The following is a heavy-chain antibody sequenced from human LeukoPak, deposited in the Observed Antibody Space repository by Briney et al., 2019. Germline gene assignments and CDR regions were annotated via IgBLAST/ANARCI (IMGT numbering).Heavy chain of an antibody. V-gene: IGHV3-30*02. Sequence: PGESLRLSCAASGFTFSSYGMHWVRQAPGKGLEWVAFIRYDGSNKYYADSVKGRFTISRDNSKNTLYLQMNSLRAEDTAVYYCAKTLRELSGGAFDIWGQGTMVTVSS. CDR3: AKTLRELSGGAFDI. CDR1: GFTFSSYG. CDR2: IRYDGSNK. J-gene: IGHJ3*02. D-gene: IGHD1-26*01.